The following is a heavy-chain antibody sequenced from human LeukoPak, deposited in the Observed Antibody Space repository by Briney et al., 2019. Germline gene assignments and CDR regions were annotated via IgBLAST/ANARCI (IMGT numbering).Heavy chain of an antibody. CDR2: IWYDGSHK. CDR1: GFTFNSYG. Sequence: AGSLRLSCATSGFTFNSYGFHWVRQAPGKGLEWVAIIWYDGSHKSYADSVKGRFTISRDNSKNTVYLQMNTLRAEDTAVYYCARGTGTTDYWGQGTLVTVSS. D-gene: IGHD1-7*01. J-gene: IGHJ4*02. CDR3: ARGTGTTDY. V-gene: IGHV3-33*01.